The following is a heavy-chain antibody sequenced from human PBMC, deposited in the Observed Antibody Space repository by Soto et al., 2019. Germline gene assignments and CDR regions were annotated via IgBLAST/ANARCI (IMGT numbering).Heavy chain of an antibody. CDR3: ARGVLRYYRYGMDV. V-gene: IGHV4-59*02. CDR1: GDSVSSYY. CDR2: IYISGNT. J-gene: IGHJ6*02. Sequence: QVQLQESGPGLVKPSETLSLSCTVPGDSVSSYYWSWIRQLPGRGLEWIGYIYISGNTNYNPSLKSRVTISRDTSKNQFSLNLKSVTAADTAVYYCARGVLRYYRYGMDVWGQGTTVTVSS.